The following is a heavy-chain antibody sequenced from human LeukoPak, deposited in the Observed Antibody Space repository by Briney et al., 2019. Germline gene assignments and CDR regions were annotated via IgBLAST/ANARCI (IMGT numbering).Heavy chain of an antibody. D-gene: IGHD6-6*01. J-gene: IGHJ6*02. Sequence: PGGSLRLSCAASGFTFSGYAMHWVRQAPGKGLEWVAVISYDGSNKYYADSVKGRFTISRDNSKNTLYLQMNSLRAEDTAVYYCARDQQLVNYYYGMDVWGQGTTVTVSS. CDR3: ARDQQLVNYYYGMDV. V-gene: IGHV3-30-3*01. CDR2: ISYDGSNK. CDR1: GFTFSGYA.